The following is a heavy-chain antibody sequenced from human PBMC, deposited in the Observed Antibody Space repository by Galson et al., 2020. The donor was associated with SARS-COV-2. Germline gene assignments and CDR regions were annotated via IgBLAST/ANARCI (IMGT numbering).Heavy chain of an antibody. CDR1: GFTFSSYS. V-gene: IGHV3-48*02. CDR2: ISSSSSTI. CDR3: ARDAIIITFGGVIVHTPLYFDY. D-gene: IGHD3-16*02. Sequence: GGSLRLSCAASGFTFSSYSMNWVRQAPGKGLEWVSYISSSSSTIYYADSVKGRFTISRDNAKNSLYLQMNSLRDEDTAVYYCARDAIIITFGGVIVHTPLYFDYWGQGSLVTVSS. J-gene: IGHJ4*02.